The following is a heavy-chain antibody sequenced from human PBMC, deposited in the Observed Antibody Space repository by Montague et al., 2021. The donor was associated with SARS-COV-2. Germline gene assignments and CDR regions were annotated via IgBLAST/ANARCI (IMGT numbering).Heavy chain of an antibody. D-gene: IGHD5-12*01. Sequence: SETLSLTCSVSGGSISDYYWNWIRQPPGKGLEWIGYIYYNTGTTNYNPSLQSRVTISLDTSKNQFSLHLRSVTAADTALYFCARGTGYDYYFDCWGLGTLVTVSS. V-gene: IGHV4-59*01. CDR3: ARGTGYDYYFDC. J-gene: IGHJ4*01. CDR1: GGSISDYY. CDR2: IYYNTGTT.